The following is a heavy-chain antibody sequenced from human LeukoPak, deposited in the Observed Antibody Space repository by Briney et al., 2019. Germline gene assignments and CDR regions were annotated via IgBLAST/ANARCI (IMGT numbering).Heavy chain of an antibody. V-gene: IGHV4-38-2*02. J-gene: IGHJ5*02. CDR2: IYHSGST. CDR1: GYSISSGYY. CDR3: ARLPYSSSWYSGNWFDP. Sequence: SETLSLTCTVSGYSISSGYYWGWIRQPPGKGLEWIGSIYHSGSTYYNPSLKSRVTISVDTSKNQFSLKLSSVTAADTAVYYCARLPYSSSWYSGNWFDPWGQGTLVTVSS. D-gene: IGHD6-13*01.